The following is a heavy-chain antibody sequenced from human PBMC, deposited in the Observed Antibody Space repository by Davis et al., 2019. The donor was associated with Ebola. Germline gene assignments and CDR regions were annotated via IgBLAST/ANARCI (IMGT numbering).Heavy chain of an antibody. CDR2: ISAYNGNT. V-gene: IGHV1-18*01. CDR1: GYTFTSYG. CDR3: ARALLWEYGMDV. Sequence: ASVKVSCKASGYTFTSYGISWVRQAPGQGLEWMGWISAYNGNTNYAQNFQGRVTITADKSTRTDYMELSSLRSGDTAVYYCARALLWEYGMDVWGQGTTVTVSS. D-gene: IGHD1-26*01. J-gene: IGHJ6*02.